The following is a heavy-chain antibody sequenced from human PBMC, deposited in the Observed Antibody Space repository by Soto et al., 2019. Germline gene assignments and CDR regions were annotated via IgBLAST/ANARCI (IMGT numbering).Heavy chain of an antibody. CDR3: ARKAIYFFDY. CDR1: GGSISSSNYF. J-gene: IGHJ4*02. V-gene: IGHV4-39*01. Sequence: SETLSLTCAVSGGSISSSNYFWGWIRRPPGKGLEWIGTIHYSGSTYYNPSLKSRVTISADRSKNQFSLKLTSVTAADTAVYFCARKAIYFFDYWGQGTLVT. D-gene: IGHD3-9*01. CDR2: IHYSGST.